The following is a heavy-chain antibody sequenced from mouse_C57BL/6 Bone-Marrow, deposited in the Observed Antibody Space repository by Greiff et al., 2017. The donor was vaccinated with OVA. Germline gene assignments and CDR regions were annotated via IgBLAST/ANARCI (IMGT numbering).Heavy chain of an antibody. D-gene: IGHD1-1*01. CDR1: GFSLTSYG. V-gene: IGHV2-6*03. J-gene: IGHJ4*01. Sequence: VHLVESGPGLVAPSQSLSITCTVSGFSLTSYGVHWVRQPPGKGLEWLVVIWSDGSTTYNSALKSRLSISKDNSKSKVFLKMNSLQTDDTAMYYCARYTTPHYYAMDYWGQGTSVTVSS. CDR2: IWSDGST. CDR3: ARYTTPHYYAMDY.